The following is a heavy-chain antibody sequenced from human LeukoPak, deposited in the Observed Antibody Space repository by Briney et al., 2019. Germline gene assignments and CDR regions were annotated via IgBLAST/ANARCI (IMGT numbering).Heavy chain of an antibody. CDR1: GYSFTSYW. D-gene: IGHD2-15*01. CDR2: IYPGDSDT. Sequence: GESLKISCKGSGYSFTSYWIGWVRQMPGKGLEWMGIIYPGDSDTRYSPSFQGQVTISADKSISTAYLQWSSLKASDTAMYYCARHIGIVVVVAGSPRISDAFDIWGQGTMVTVSS. CDR3: ARHIGIVVVVAGSPRISDAFDI. J-gene: IGHJ3*02. V-gene: IGHV5-51*01.